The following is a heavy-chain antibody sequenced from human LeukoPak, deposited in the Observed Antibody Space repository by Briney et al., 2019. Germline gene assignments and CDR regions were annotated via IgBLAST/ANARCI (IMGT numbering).Heavy chain of an antibody. J-gene: IGHJ4*02. D-gene: IGHD5-12*01. V-gene: IGHV1-8*03. CDR1: GYTFTSYD. Sequence: GASLKVSCKASGYTFTSYDINWVRQATGQGLGWMGWMNANSGSTGYAQKFQGRVTITRNTSISTAYMELSGLRSEDTAVYYRARGRSTGYPYYFEYWGQGTLVTVSS. CDR2: MNANSGST. CDR3: ARGRSTGYPYYFEY.